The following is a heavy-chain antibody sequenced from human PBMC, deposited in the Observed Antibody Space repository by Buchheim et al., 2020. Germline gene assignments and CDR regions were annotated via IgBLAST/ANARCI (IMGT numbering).Heavy chain of an antibody. CDR1: GGSISSGGYY. CDR2: IYYSGST. D-gene: IGHD3-10*01. Sequence: QVQLQESGPGLVKPSQTLSLTCTVSGGSISSGGYYWSWIRQHPGKGLEWIGYIYYSGSTCYNPSLKSRVTISVDTSKNQFSLKLSSVTAADTAVYYCARVASGHPYGSGSYYKIRYFDYWGQGTL. V-gene: IGHV4-31*03. J-gene: IGHJ4*02. CDR3: ARVASGHPYGSGSYYKIRYFDY.